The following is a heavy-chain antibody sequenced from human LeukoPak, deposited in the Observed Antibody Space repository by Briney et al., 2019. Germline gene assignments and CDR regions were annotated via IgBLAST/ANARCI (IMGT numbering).Heavy chain of an antibody. Sequence: SETLSLTCTVSGGSMRSHYWSWIRQTPGKGLEWIGYIDYSGSTRYNPSLQSRVSISVDTSKNQFSLKLSSVTAADTAVYYCARGEMAAAGQTNNWFDPWGQGTLVTVSS. CDR2: IDYSGST. J-gene: IGHJ5*02. D-gene: IGHD6-13*01. V-gene: IGHV4-59*11. CDR1: GGSMRSHY. CDR3: ARGEMAAAGQTNNWFDP.